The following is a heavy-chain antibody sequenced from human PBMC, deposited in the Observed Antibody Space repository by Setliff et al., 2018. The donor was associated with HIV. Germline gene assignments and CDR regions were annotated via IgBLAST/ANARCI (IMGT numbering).Heavy chain of an antibody. CDR1: GYIFTSYG. D-gene: IGHD5-18*01. CDR3: AREWRTAMVKYYFDY. J-gene: IGHJ4*02. Sequence: GASVKVSCKASGYIFTSYGISWVRRAPGQGLEWMGWISGNNGKTNYAQNFQGRVTVTTDTSTSTVYMELRSLRSDDTAVYYCAREWRTAMVKYYFDYWGQGTLVTVSS. CDR2: ISGNNGKT. V-gene: IGHV1-18*01.